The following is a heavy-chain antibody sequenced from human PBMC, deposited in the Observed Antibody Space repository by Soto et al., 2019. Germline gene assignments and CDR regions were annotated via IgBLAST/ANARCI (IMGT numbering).Heavy chain of an antibody. D-gene: IGHD1-7*01. V-gene: IGHV1-69*13. CDR1: GGTFSSYA. Sequence: SVKVSCKASGGTFSSYAISWVRQAPGQGLEWMGGIIPIFGTANYAQKFQGRVTITADESTSTAYMELSSLRSEDTAVYYCARDFGGNTITYYYGMDVWGQGTTVTVSS. J-gene: IGHJ6*02. CDR3: ARDFGGNTITYYYGMDV. CDR2: IIPIFGTA.